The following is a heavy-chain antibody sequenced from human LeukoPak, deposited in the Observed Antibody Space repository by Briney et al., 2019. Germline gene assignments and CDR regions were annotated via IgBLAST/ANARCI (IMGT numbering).Heavy chain of an antibody. V-gene: IGHV1-24*01. CDR1: GYTLTELS. D-gene: IGHD3-9*01. J-gene: IGHJ4*02. CDR3: ARGPQLRYFDWLLGEFDY. CDR2: FDPEDGET. Sequence: ASVKVSCKVSGYTLTELSMHWVRQAPGKGLEWMGGFDPEDGETIYAQKFQGRVTITRDTSASTAYMELSSLRSEGTAVYYCARGPQLRYFDWLLGEFDYWGQGTLVTVSS.